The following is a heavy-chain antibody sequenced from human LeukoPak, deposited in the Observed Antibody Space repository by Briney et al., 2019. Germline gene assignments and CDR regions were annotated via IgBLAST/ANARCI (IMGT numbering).Heavy chain of an antibody. Sequence: GGSLRLSCAASEFTFSSYSMNWVRQAPGKGLEWVAHINPDGRDTYHVDSVKGRFTISRDNAQNSMYLQMNSLRVEDTAVYYCTSWGDTTAEYFQRWGQGTLVTVSS. V-gene: IGHV3-7*01. D-gene: IGHD2-21*02. J-gene: IGHJ1*01. CDR2: INPDGRDT. CDR3: TSWGDTTAEYFQR. CDR1: EFTFSSYS.